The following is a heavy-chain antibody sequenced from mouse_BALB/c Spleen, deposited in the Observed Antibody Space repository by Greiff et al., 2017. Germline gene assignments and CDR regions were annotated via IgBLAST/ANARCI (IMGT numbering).Heavy chain of an antibody. D-gene: IGHD2-9*01. V-gene: IGHV5-9-3*01. CDR1: GFTFSSYA. CDR3: ASPYYGYPNYYAMDY. Sequence: EVQLVESGGGLVKPGGSLKLSCAASGFTFSSYAMSWVRQTPEKRLEWVATVSSGGSYTYYPDSVKGRFTISRDNAKNTLYLQMSSLRSEDTAMYYCASPYYGYPNYYAMDYWGQGTSVTVSS. J-gene: IGHJ4*01. CDR2: VSSGGSYT.